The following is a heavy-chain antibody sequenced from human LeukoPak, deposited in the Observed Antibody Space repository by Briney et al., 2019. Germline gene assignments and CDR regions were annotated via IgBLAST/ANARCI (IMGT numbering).Heavy chain of an antibody. Sequence: ASVKVSCKPSGYTFNKYAINWVRQAPGQGLEWMGWISAYNGNTNYAQKLQGRVTMTTDTSTSTAYMELRSLRSDDTAVYYCARGSSGWYDGWGQGTLVTVSS. CDR1: GYTFNKYA. CDR3: ARGSSGWYDG. J-gene: IGHJ4*02. V-gene: IGHV1-18*01. CDR2: ISAYNGNT. D-gene: IGHD6-19*01.